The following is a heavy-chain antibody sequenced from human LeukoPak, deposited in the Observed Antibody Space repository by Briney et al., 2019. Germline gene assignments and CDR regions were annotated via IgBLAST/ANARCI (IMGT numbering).Heavy chain of an antibody. Sequence: ASVMVSCKASGYAFTSYYIQWVRQAPGQGLECMGWINPNSGDTHFARNFQDTVTMTRDTSITTVYMSLTRLTPADTAVYYCARGPLINSRGRHAHFDFWGQGTGVTVSS. CDR2: INPNSGDT. CDR3: ARGPLINSRGRHAHFDF. V-gene: IGHV1-2*02. J-gene: IGHJ4*02. CDR1: GYAFTSYY. D-gene: IGHD3-22*01.